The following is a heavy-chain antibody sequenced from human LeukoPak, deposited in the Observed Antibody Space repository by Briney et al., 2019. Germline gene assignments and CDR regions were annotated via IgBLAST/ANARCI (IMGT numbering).Heavy chain of an antibody. D-gene: IGHD3-10*01. CDR1: GSTFSSYG. Sequence: PGGSLRLSCAASGSTFSSYGTHWVRQAPGKGLEWVAFIRYDGGNKYYADSVKGRFIMSRDNSKNTLYLQMNSLRAEDTAVYYCAKEDDHFGSGFDYWGQGTLVTVSS. V-gene: IGHV3-30*02. CDR3: AKEDDHFGSGFDY. J-gene: IGHJ4*02. CDR2: IRYDGGNK.